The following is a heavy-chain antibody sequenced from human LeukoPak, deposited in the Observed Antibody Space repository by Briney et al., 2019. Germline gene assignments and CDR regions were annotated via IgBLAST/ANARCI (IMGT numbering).Heavy chain of an antibody. CDR1: GGSISSYY. D-gene: IGHD3-10*01. Sequence: SETLSLTCTVSGGSISSYYWSWMRQPAGKGLEWIGRIYTSGSTNYNPFIKSRVTMTVDTSKNQFSLKLSSVTAADTAVYYCARDAGYYYYYGMDVWGQGTTVTVSS. J-gene: IGHJ6*02. CDR2: IYTSGST. V-gene: IGHV4-4*07. CDR3: ARDAGYYYYYGMDV.